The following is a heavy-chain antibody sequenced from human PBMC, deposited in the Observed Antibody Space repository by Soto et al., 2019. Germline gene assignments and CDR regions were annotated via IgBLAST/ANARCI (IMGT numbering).Heavy chain of an antibody. CDR1: GFTVSNTS. Sequence: XGSRRLSCAASGFTVSNTSLTWVRQPPGKGLECVSVIYTAGGTNYADSVKGRFIISRDNSKNTLYLQMNSLRAEDTAVYYCARALPVAKGGFDPWGQGTLVTSPQ. CDR2: IYTAGGT. J-gene: IGHJ5*02. V-gene: IGHV3-53*01. D-gene: IGHD2-2*01. CDR3: ARALPVAKGGFDP.